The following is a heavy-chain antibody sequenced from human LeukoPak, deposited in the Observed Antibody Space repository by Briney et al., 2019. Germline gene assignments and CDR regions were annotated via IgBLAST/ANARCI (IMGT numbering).Heavy chain of an antibody. V-gene: IGHV4-30-4*08. Sequence: SETLSLTCTVSGGSISSGDYYWSWIRQPPGKGLEWIGYIYYSGSTYYNPSLKSRVTISVDTSKNQFSLKLSSVTAADTAVYYCARDKGNTVTPDYFDYWGQGTLVTVSS. CDR1: GGSISSGDYY. CDR3: ARDKGNTVTPDYFDY. D-gene: IGHD4-11*01. CDR2: IYYSGST. J-gene: IGHJ4*02.